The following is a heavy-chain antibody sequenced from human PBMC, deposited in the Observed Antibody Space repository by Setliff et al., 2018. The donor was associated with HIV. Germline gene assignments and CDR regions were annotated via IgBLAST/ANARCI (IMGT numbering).Heavy chain of an antibody. Sequence: ASVKVSCKASGYTFSGDYLHWVRQAPGQGLEWMGWINPNSGDTSYAQKFQGRVTMTRDTSISTAYMELSSLRSDDTAVYYCAREPGYYFQNSVRKRYNWFDSWGQGTLVTVSS. J-gene: IGHJ5*01. CDR2: INPNSGDT. D-gene: IGHD3-22*01. CDR3: AREPGYYFQNSVRKRYNWFDS. CDR1: GYTFSGDY. V-gene: IGHV1-2*02.